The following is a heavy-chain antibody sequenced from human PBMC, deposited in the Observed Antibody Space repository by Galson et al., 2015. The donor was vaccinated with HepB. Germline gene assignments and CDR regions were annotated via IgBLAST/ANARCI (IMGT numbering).Heavy chain of an antibody. CDR3: ARENYDSRGYYYGWFDP. V-gene: IGHV3-66*01. CDR1: GLTVSTNY. CDR2: IFTGGST. D-gene: IGHD3-22*01. Sequence: SLRLSCAASGLTVSTNYITWVRQAPGKGLEWVSVIFTGGSTHYADSVKGRFTISRDSSKNTVYLQMNSLRAEDTAVYYCARENYDSRGYYYGWFDPWGQGTLVTVSS. J-gene: IGHJ5*02.